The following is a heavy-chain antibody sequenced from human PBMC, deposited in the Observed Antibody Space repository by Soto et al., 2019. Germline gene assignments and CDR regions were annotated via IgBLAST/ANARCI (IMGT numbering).Heavy chain of an antibody. J-gene: IGHJ6*02. D-gene: IGHD3-3*01. CDR3: ASMNFGVLRYYYGMDV. CDR1: GGSISSSNW. CDR2: IYHSGST. Sequence: QVQLQESGPGLVKPSGTLSLTCAVSGGSISSSNWWSWVRQPPGKGLAWIGEIYHSGSTNYNPSLKSRVTISVDKSKNQFSRKLSSVTAADTAVYYCASMNFGVLRYYYGMDVWGQGTTVTVSS. V-gene: IGHV4-4*02.